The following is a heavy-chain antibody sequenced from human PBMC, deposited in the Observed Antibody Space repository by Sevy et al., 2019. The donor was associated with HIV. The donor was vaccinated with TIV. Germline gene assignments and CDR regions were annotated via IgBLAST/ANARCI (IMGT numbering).Heavy chain of an antibody. Sequence: ASVNVSCKASGYTFSNNDINWVRQAPGQGLEWMGWMNPNSGNTGYGQKFQGRVTMTRDTSINTAYMELSSLTSEDTAMYYCARGLSYYYDKRGHSVNWYFDLWGRGTLVTASS. D-gene: IGHD3-22*01. V-gene: IGHV1-8*01. CDR1: GYTFSNND. J-gene: IGHJ2*01. CDR3: ARGLSYYYDKRGHSVNWYFDL. CDR2: MNPNSGNT.